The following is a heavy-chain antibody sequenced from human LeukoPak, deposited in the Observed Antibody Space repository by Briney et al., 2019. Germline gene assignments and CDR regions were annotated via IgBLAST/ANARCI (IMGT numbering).Heavy chain of an antibody. CDR3: ARADGVIIDY. D-gene: IGHD3-3*01. J-gene: IGHJ4*02. Sequence: WVSYISSSSSTIYYADSVKGRFTISRDNAKNSLYLQMNSLRAEDTAVYYCARADGVIIDYWGQGTLVTVSS. V-gene: IGHV3-48*01. CDR2: ISSSSSTI.